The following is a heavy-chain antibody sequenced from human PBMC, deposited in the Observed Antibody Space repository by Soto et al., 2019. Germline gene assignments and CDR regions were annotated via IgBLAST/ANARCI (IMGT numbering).Heavy chain of an antibody. CDR2: INPSGGST. V-gene: IGHV1-46*01. CDR1: GYTFTSYY. D-gene: IGHD2-2*01. J-gene: IGHJ6*04. CDR3: ASRSASAASFHHLFRCIDG. Sequence: ASVKVSCKASGYTFTSYYMHWVRQAPGQGLEWMGIINPSGGSTSYAQKFQGRVTMTRDTSTSTVYMELSSLRSEDTAVYYCASRSASAASFHHLFRCIDGRGKGTTFPGS.